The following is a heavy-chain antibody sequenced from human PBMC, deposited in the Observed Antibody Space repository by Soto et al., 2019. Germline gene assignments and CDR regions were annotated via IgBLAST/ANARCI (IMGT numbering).Heavy chain of an antibody. V-gene: IGHV1-69*02. Sequence: QVQLVQSGAEVKKPGSSVKVSCKASGGTFSSYTINWVRQAPGQGLEWMGRIIPILGIANYAQKFQGRVTITADKSTSTAYMELSSLRSQDTAVYYCARCPFYDSSGYCVWGQGTLVTVSS. CDR2: IIPILGIA. CDR1: GGTFSSYT. J-gene: IGHJ4*02. CDR3: ARCPFYDSSGYCV. D-gene: IGHD3-22*01.